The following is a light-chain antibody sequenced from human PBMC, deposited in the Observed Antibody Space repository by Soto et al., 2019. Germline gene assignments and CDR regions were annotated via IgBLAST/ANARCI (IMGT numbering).Light chain of an antibody. V-gene: IGKV1-12*01. J-gene: IGKJ4*01. CDR2: SVS. CDR3: QQSDTLPIT. CDR1: PGIKTW. Sequence: DIHMTQSLSSVSAFVGDRVSINCLASPGIKTWLAWYQQKPGKAPKLLMYSVSILHTGVSSRFTGGGSGTEFTLTINSLQPEDFATYYCQQSDTLPITFGGGTQVDIK.